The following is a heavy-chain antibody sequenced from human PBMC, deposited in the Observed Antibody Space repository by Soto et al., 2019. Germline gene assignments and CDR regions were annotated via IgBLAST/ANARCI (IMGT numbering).Heavy chain of an antibody. CDR2: ISSSNGAL. CDR1: GFTFSSFS. D-gene: IGHD3-9*01. J-gene: IGHJ4*02. Sequence: GGSLRLSCAASGFTFSSFSMNWVRQAPGKGLEWVSYISSSNGALYYADSVKGRFTISRDNAKNSLFLEMNSLSDEDTAVYYCARGGDLTGYYRLYYFDYWGQGTLVTVSS. V-gene: IGHV3-48*02. CDR3: ARGGDLTGYYRLYYFDY.